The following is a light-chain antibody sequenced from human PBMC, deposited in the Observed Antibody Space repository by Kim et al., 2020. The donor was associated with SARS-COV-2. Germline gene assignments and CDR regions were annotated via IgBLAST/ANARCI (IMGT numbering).Light chain of an antibody. V-gene: IGLV1-40*01. CDR1: SSNIGAGYD. J-gene: IGLJ3*02. CDR2: GNN. Sequence: QSVLTQAPSVSGAPGQRVTISCTGSSSNIGAGYDVHWYQQLPGTAPKLLIYGNNNRPSGVPDRVSGSKSGTSASLAITGIQAEDEADYHCQSYDSSLSASVFGGGTLLTVL. CDR3: QSYDSSLSASV.